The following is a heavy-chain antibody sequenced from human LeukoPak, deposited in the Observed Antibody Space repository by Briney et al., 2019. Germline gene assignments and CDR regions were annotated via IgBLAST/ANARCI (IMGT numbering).Heavy chain of an antibody. CDR3: ARAAMAGTSPPDY. D-gene: IGHD6-19*01. Sequence: SVKVSCKASGGTFSSYAISWVRQAPGQGLEWMGGIIPIFGTANYAQKFQGRVTITADESTSTAYMEQSSLRSEDTAVYYCARAAMAGTSPPDYWGQGTLVTVSS. J-gene: IGHJ4*02. CDR1: GGTFSSYA. V-gene: IGHV1-69*01. CDR2: IIPIFGTA.